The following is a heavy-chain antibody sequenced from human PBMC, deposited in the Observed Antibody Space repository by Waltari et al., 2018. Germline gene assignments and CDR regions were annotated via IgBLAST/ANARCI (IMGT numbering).Heavy chain of an antibody. CDR3: ARGRYYGSGSYYMAFDY. CDR2: IYYSGST. CDR1: GGSISSYY. D-gene: IGHD3-10*01. Sequence: QVQLQESGPGLVKPSETLSLTCTVSGGSISSYYWSWIRQPPGKGLEWIGYIYYSGSTNYNPSLKSRVTISVDTSKNQFSLKLSSVTAADTAVYYCARGRYYGSGSYYMAFDYWGQGTLVTVSS. J-gene: IGHJ4*02. V-gene: IGHV4-59*01.